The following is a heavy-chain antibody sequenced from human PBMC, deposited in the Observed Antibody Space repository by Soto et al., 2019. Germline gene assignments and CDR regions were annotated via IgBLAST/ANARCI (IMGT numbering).Heavy chain of an antibody. Sequence: QVHLVQSGVEVKTPGASVKVSCQASGYTFFTYDISWVRQAPGQGLEWMGWISTYSGDTKYAQKFQGRVTMPTDTSTTTTYLELRSLRSDGTAVYYCARHHGPTTSENWFDPWGQGTLVTVSS. J-gene: IGHJ5*02. CDR3: ARHHGPTTSENWFDP. CDR2: ISTYSGDT. CDR1: GYTFFTYD. D-gene: IGHD5-12*01. V-gene: IGHV1-18*01.